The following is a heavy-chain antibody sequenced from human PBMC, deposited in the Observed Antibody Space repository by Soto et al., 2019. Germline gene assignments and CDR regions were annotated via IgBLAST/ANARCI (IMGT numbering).Heavy chain of an antibody. V-gene: IGHV3-23*01. J-gene: IGHJ4*02. Sequence: PGGSLRLSCAASGFSFDDYAMTWVHQATGKGLEWVSAISGSGDNTYYADSVKGRFTISRDNSRNTLYLQLNTLRAEDTALYYCAKGYYSGYDLAYFDYWGQGTLVTVSS. CDR2: ISGSGDNT. D-gene: IGHD5-12*01. CDR1: GFSFDDYA. CDR3: AKGYYSGYDLAYFDY.